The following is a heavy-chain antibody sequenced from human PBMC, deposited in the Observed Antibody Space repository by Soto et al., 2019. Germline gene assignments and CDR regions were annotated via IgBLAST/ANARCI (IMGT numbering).Heavy chain of an antibody. Sequence: ASVKVCCKTSGYTLTDYNLHWFRQAPGQGLEWMGSINPRNGDAVSPQKFQARVTMTRDASTTTAYMELIRLTSPDTAVYYCARHRFTSGSDYFDYWGQGTVVTVSS. CDR2: INPRNGDA. CDR1: GYTLTDYN. CDR3: ARHRFTSGSDYFDY. D-gene: IGHD1-1*01. V-gene: IGHV1-2*02. J-gene: IGHJ4*02.